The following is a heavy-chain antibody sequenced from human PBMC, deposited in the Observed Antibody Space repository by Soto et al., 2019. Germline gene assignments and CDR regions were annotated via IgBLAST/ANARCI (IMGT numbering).Heavy chain of an antibody. Sequence: EVQLLESGGGLVQPGGSLRLSCAASGFTFSTYALSWVRQAPGKGLEWVSAISGSGGSTYSADSVKGRFTISRDSSKSTLYLQMNSLRTEDTAVYYCTKVVGTTVRNGHWYFDVWGRGTLVTVSS. CDR2: ISGSGGST. CDR3: TKVVGTTVRNGHWYFDV. J-gene: IGHJ2*01. D-gene: IGHD4-17*01. CDR1: GFTFSTYA. V-gene: IGHV3-23*01.